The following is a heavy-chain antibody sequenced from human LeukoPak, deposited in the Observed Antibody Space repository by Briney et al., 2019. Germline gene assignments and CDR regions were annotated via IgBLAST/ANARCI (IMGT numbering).Heavy chain of an antibody. J-gene: IGHJ4*02. CDR2: IFYGGGT. D-gene: IGHD2-15*01. CDR3: ARNLAAPALTFDY. V-gene: IGHV4-59*01. Sequence: SETLSLTCTVSGGSIGNYYWSWMRQPPGKGLEWIGYIFYGGGTKYNPSLKSRVTISVDTSKNQFSLKLSSVTAADTAVYYCARNLAAPALTFDYWGQGTLVTVSS. CDR1: GGSIGNYY.